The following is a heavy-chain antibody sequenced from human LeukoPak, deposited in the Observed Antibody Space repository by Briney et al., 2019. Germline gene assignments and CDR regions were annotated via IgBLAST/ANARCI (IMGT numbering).Heavy chain of an antibody. J-gene: IGHJ4*02. D-gene: IGHD5-12*01. V-gene: IGHV1-46*01. CDR2: INPSGGRT. CDR1: GYTFTSYY. CDR3: ARVPQRGYSGYVFNY. Sequence: GASVKVSCMASGYTFTSYYMHWVRQAPGQGLEWMGIINPSGGRTSYAQKFQGRVTMTRDTSTSTVYMELSRLRSEETAVYYCARVPQRGYSGYVFNYWGQGTLVTVSS.